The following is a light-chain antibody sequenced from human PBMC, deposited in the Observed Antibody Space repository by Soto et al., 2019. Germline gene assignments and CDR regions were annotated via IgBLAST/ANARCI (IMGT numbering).Light chain of an antibody. CDR2: GAS. Sequence: EIVLTQSPGTLSLSPGERATLSCRASQSVTSHYLAWYQQKPGQAPRLLIYGASRRATDIPDRFSGSGSGTDFALTISRLEPEDFAVYYCQQYGGGPWTFGQGTKVESK. J-gene: IGKJ1*01. CDR3: QQYGGGPWT. CDR1: QSVTSHY. V-gene: IGKV3-20*01.